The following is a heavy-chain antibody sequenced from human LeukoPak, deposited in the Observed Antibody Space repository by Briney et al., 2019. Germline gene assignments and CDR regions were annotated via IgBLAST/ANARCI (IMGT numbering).Heavy chain of an antibody. J-gene: IGHJ4*02. D-gene: IGHD2-2*02. CDR3: ARSEGNSGCSSTSCYNY. V-gene: IGHV1-69*05. CDR2: IIPIFGTA. CDR1: GCTFISYP. Sequence: SVNVSFKASGCTFISYPISWVRQPPGQGLEWMGGIIPIFGTANYAQKFQGRVTITTDESTSTAYMELSSLRSEDTAVYYCARSEGNSGCSSTSCYNYWGQGTLVTVSS.